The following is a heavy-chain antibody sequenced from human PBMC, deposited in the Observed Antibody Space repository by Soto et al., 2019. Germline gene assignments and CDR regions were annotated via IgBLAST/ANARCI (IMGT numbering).Heavy chain of an antibody. Sequence: PVDSRTISCQVSGYSFPIYWNSRVRQMLGNGKKWMGRIDPSDSYTNYSPSFQGHVTISADKSISTAYLQWSSLKASDTAMYYCARHEGYCSGGSCYSDWFDPWGQGTLVTGSS. CDR1: GYSFPIYW. D-gene: IGHD2-15*01. J-gene: IGHJ5*02. V-gene: IGHV5-10-1*01. CDR3: ARHEGYCSGGSCYSDWFDP. CDR2: IDPSDSYT.